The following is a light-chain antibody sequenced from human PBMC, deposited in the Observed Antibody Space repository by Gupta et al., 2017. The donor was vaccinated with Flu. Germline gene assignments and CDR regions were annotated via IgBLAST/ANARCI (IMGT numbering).Light chain of an antibody. CDR1: QSISNY. Sequence: DIQMTQSPSSLSASVGDRVTITCRASQSISNYLNWYQQKPGKAPKLLIYSASSWQGGIPSRFSGSGAGTDFTLSISSLQPEDFATYYCQQSDSTPRTFGQGTKVEIK. CDR3: QQSDSTPRT. CDR2: SAS. J-gene: IGKJ1*01. V-gene: IGKV1-39*01.